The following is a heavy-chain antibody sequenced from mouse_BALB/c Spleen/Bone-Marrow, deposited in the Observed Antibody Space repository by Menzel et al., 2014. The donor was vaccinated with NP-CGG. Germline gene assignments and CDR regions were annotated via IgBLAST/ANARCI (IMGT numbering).Heavy chain of an antibody. CDR3: TRQITTVDYAMDY. V-gene: IGHV1-7*01. CDR2: INPSTGYT. J-gene: IGHJ4*01. Sequence: VKLVESGAELAKPGASVKMSCKASGYTFTSYWMHWVKQRPGQGLEWIGYINPSTGYTEYNQNFKDKATLTADKSSNTTYVQLSSLTSEDSAVYYCTRQITTVDYAMDYWGQRTSVTVSS. D-gene: IGHD1-1*01. CDR1: GYTFTSYW.